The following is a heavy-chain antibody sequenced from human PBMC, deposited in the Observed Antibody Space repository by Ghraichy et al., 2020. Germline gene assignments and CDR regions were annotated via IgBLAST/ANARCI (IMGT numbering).Heavy chain of an antibody. CDR1: GGSISSYY. CDR2: IYYSGST. D-gene: IGHD2-21*02. CDR3: ARGGYCGGDCYPPDYYSYYGLDV. J-gene: IGHJ6*02. Sequence: ESLNISCIVSGGSISSYYWSWIRQPPGKGLEWIGYIYYSGSTNYNSSLKSRVTISVDSSKNKFSLKLSSVTAADTAVYYCARGGYCGGDCYPPDYYSYYGLDVWGQGTTVTVSS. V-gene: IGHV4-59*01.